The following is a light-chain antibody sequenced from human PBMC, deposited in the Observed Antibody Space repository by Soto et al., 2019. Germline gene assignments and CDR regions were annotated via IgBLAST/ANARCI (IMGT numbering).Light chain of an antibody. CDR2: LNTDGSH. V-gene: IGLV4-69*01. CDR1: SGHSSYA. CDR3: QTWGTGIVV. Sequence: QPVLTQPPSASASLGASVKLTCTLSSGHSSYAIAWHQQQPGKGPRYLMKLNTDGSHNKGDGIPDRFSGSNSGAERYLTISSLQSEDEADYYCQTWGTGIVVFGGGTKLTVL. J-gene: IGLJ2*01.